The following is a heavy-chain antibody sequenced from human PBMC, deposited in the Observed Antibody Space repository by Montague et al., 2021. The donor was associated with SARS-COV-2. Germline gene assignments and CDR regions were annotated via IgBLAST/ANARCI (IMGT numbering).Heavy chain of an antibody. J-gene: IGHJ4*02. V-gene: IGHV4-39*02. Sequence: SXTLSLTCIVSGESIDRDTYYWGWIRQSPGKGLEWIGSLSSSGSTYYNPSLRSRVTISMDTSKSHFSLKVNSVTATDTAAYFCARPGSVSGWFYFHYWGQGTLVTVSS. CDR2: LSSSGST. CDR1: GESIDRDTYY. D-gene: IGHD6-19*01. CDR3: ARPGSVSGWFYFHY.